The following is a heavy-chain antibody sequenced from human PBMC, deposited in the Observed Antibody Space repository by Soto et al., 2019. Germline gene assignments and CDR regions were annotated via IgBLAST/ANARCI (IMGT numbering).Heavy chain of an antibody. CDR1: GGSISSSSYY. CDR3: ATPPIVVVVAADAFDI. D-gene: IGHD2-15*01. J-gene: IGHJ3*02. CDR2: IYYSGST. V-gene: IGHV4-39*01. Sequence: SETLSLTCTVSGGSISSSSYYWGWIRQPPGKGLEWIGSIYYSGSTYYNPSLKSRVTISVDTSKNQFSLKLSSVPAADTAVYYCATPPIVVVVAADAFDIWGQGTMVTVSS.